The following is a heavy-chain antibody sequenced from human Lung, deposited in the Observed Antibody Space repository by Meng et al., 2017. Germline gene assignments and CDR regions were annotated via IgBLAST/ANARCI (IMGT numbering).Heavy chain of an antibody. CDR2: ISGSGSSP. V-gene: IGHV3-23*01. J-gene: IGHJ4*02. CDR1: GFTFSRDA. D-gene: IGHD7-27*01. CDR3: AKKGWLYWGSGDDY. Sequence: EGRLWGCGAGLVKRWGSLRLSCAASGFTFSRDAMSWVRQAPGKGLEWVSAISGSGSSPYYADSVKGRFTISRDNSKNTLYLQMNSLRAEDTAVYYCAKKGWLYWGSGDDYWGQGTLVTVSS.